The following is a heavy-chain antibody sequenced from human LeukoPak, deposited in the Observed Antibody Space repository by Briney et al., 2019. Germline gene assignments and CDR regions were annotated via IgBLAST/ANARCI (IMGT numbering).Heavy chain of an antibody. J-gene: IGHJ4*02. D-gene: IGHD3-16*01. Sequence: GGSLRLSCAASGFTFSSYAMSWVRQAPGKGLEWVSAISGSGGSTYYADSVKGRFTISRDNAKNSLYLQMNSLRAEDTAVYYCARVGGSHDYTHGGLDYWGQGTLVTVSS. CDR3: ARVGGSHDYTHGGLDY. V-gene: IGHV3-23*01. CDR1: GFTFSSYA. CDR2: ISGSGGST.